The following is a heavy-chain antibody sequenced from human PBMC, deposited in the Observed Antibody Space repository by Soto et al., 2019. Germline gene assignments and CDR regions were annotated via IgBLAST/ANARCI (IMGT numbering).Heavy chain of an antibody. Sequence: ASVKVSCKASGGTFSSYAISWVRQAPGQGLEWMGGIIPIFGTANYAQKFQGRVTITADESTSTAYMELSSLRSEDTAVYYCARAGIAAAGTGHGMDVWGQGTTVTVSS. CDR3: ARAGIAAAGTGHGMDV. CDR2: IIPIFGTA. D-gene: IGHD6-13*01. CDR1: GGTFSSYA. J-gene: IGHJ6*02. V-gene: IGHV1-69*13.